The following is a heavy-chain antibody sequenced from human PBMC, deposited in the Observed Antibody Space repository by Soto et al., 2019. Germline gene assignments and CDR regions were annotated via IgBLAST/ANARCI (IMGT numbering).Heavy chain of an antibody. V-gene: IGHV1-2*02. Sequence: QVHLVQSGAEVKKPGASVKVSCKASRDTFTGYYMHWVRQAPGQGLEWMGWINPNSGGPNYAQKFQVRVTMTRDTSISTVYMELSRLRSDDTAVYYSARARIPDAFDIWGQGTMVTVSS. CDR3: ARARIPDAFDI. CDR1: RDTFTGYY. CDR2: INPNSGGP. J-gene: IGHJ3*02.